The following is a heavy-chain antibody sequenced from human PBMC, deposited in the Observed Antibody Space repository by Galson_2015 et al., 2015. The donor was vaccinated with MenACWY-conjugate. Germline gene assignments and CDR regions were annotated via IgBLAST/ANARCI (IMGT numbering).Heavy chain of an antibody. Sequence: SETLSLTCTVSGDFISSRSYYWGWIRQPPGKGLEWIGDVYYSGTTYYNPSLQSRVTISVDTSRNHFSLQLSSVTAADTAVYYCGRRMAGTQHFDYWGQGTLVTVSS. J-gene: IGHJ4*02. D-gene: IGHD6-19*01. CDR1: GDFISSRSYY. V-gene: IGHV4-39*02. CDR3: GRRMAGTQHFDY. CDR2: VYYSGTT.